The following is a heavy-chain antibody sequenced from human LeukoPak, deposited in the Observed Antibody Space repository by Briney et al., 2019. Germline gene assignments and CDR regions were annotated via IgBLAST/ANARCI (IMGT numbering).Heavy chain of an antibody. CDR3: ARNSCPSGSCYDNRGYFDY. J-gene: IGHJ4*02. CDR1: VGSFSGYY. D-gene: IGHD2-15*01. V-gene: IGHV4-34*01. CDR2: INHSGST. Sequence: NPSETLSLTCAVYVGSFSGYYWSWIRQPPGKGLEWIGEINHSGSTNYNPSLKSRITISVDTSKNQFSLKLSSVTAADTAVYYCARNSCPSGSCYDNRGYFDYWGQGTLVTVSS.